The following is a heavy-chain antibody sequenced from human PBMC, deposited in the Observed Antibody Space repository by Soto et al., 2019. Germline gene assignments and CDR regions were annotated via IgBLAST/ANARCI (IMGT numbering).Heavy chain of an antibody. CDR3: AKDSRDGYNFY. CDR1: GFTFSIYG. Sequence: PGGSLRLSCAASGFTFSIYGMQWVRQAPGKGLEWVAVISYDGSNKFYADSVKGRFTISRDNSKNTLYLQMNSLRAEDTAAYYCAKDSRDGYNFYWGQGTLVTVSS. J-gene: IGHJ4*02. D-gene: IGHD5-12*01. CDR2: ISYDGSNK. V-gene: IGHV3-30*18.